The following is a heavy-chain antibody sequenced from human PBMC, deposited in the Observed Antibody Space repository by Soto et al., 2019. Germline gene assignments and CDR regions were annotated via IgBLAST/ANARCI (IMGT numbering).Heavy chain of an antibody. CDR1: GYTFTGYY. Sequence: QVQLVQSGAEVKKPGASVKVSCKASGYTFTGYYMHWVRQAPGQGLEWMGWINPNSGGTNYGQKFPGRCTMARDTSISTAYLELSGLGSDDTAVYYCASSPPKLCGVVLTNWFDPWGKGTLVTVSS. V-gene: IGHV1-2*02. D-gene: IGHD3-3*01. CDR3: ASSPPKLCGVVLTNWFDP. CDR2: INPNSGGT. J-gene: IGHJ5*02.